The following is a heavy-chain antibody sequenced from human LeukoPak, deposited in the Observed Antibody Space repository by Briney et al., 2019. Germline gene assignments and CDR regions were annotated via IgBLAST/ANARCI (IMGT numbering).Heavy chain of an antibody. Sequence: GGSLRLSCAASGFTFSSYGMHWVRQAPGKGLEWVAVISYDGSNKYYADSVKGRFTISRDNSKNTLYLQMNSLRAEDTAVYYCAKIQTVTAPTFDYWGQGTLVTVSS. CDR1: GFTFSSYG. CDR2: ISYDGSNK. V-gene: IGHV3-30*18. D-gene: IGHD4-17*01. J-gene: IGHJ4*02. CDR3: AKIQTVTAPTFDY.